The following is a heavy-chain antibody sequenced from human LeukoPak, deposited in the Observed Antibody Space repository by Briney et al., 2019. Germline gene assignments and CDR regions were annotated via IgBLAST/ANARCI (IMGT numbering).Heavy chain of an antibody. CDR2: INSDGSSI. V-gene: IGHV3-74*01. CDR3: ARGFYREMDS. CDR1: GFTFSTYW. Sequence: HTGGSLRLSCVASGFTFSTYWMHWVRQAPGKGLVWVSRINSDGSSISYADSVKGRFTISRDNVKNTLYLQMNSLRAEDTGIYYCARGFYREMDSWGQGTLVTVSS. J-gene: IGHJ4*02. D-gene: IGHD4-11*01.